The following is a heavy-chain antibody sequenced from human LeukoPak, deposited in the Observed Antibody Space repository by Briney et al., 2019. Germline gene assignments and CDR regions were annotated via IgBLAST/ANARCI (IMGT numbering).Heavy chain of an antibody. D-gene: IGHD3-22*01. V-gene: IGHV1-46*01. CDR3: ATFRAIVVVIKGREGHDAFDI. CDR2: INPSGGST. CDR1: GYTFTSYY. J-gene: IGHJ3*02. Sequence: GASVKVSCKASGYTFTSYYMHWVRQAPGQGLEWMGIINPSGGSTSYAQKFQGRVTMTRDTSTSTVYMELSSLRSEDTAVYYCATFRAIVVVIKGREGHDAFDIWGQGTMVTVSS.